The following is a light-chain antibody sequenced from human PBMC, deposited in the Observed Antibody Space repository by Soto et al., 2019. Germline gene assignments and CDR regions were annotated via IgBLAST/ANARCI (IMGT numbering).Light chain of an antibody. CDR1: QSVSSSY. J-gene: IGKJ1*01. V-gene: IGKV3-20*01. CDR3: QQYGSSPRT. CDR2: GAS. Sequence: FVLTQYPGNLSLSPGERATLSCRASQSVSSSYLAWYQQKPGQAPRLLIYGASSRATGIPDRFSGSGSGTDFTLTISRLEPEDFAVYYCQQYGSSPRTFGQGTKVDIK.